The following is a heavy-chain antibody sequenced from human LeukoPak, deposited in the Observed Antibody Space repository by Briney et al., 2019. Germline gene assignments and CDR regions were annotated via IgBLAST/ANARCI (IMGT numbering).Heavy chain of an antibody. V-gene: IGHV4-39*01. Sequence: SETLSLTCTVSGGSISSSSFYWGWIRQPPGKGLEWIGSINYSGSTYYNPSLKSRVTISVDTSKNRFSLQLSSVTAADTAVYYCARHPGGVQGVPYYFDYWGQGTLVTVSS. D-gene: IGHD3-10*01. CDR1: GGSISSSSFY. CDR3: ARHPGGVQGVPYYFDY. CDR2: INYSGST. J-gene: IGHJ4*02.